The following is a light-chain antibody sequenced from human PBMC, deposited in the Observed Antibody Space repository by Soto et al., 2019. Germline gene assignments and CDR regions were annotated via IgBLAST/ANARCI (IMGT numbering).Light chain of an antibody. V-gene: IGLV2-14*01. CDR2: EVS. CDR3: SSYTSSSTHV. CDR1: SSDIGGYNY. Sequence: SVLTQPASVSGSPGQSITISCTGTSSDIGGYNYVSWYLHHPGKAPKLMIYEVSNRPSGVSNRFSGSKSGYTASLTISGLQAEDEADYYCSSYTSSSTHVFGTGTKVTVL. J-gene: IGLJ1*01.